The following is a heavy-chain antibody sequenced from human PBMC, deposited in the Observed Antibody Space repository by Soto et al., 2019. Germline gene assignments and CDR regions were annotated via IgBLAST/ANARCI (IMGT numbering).Heavy chain of an antibody. V-gene: IGHV4-39*01. CDR1: GGSISSYYW. CDR2: MFYGVST. CDR3: PRLPARHLVYY. D-gene: IGHD2-8*01. Sequence: SETLSLTCAVSGGSISSYYWWSWVRQPPGRGLEWIGSMFYGVSTYYNPSLKSRVTVSVDTSKNQFSLNLRSVTAADTAVYYCPRLPARHLVYYWRKGTLVTVS. J-gene: IGHJ4*02.